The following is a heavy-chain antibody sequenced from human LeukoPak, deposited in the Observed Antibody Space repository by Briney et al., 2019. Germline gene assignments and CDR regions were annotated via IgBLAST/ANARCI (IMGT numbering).Heavy chain of an antibody. CDR1: GFTFSSYA. D-gene: IGHD2-15*01. Sequence: GGSLRLSCAASGFTFSSYAMSWVRQAPGKGLEWVSAISGSGGSTYYADSVKGRFTISRDNSKNTLYLQMNTLRAEDTAVYYCAKGVGYCSGGSCQQFDYWGQGTLVTVSS. CDR3: AKGVGYCSGGSCQQFDY. J-gene: IGHJ4*02. CDR2: ISGSGGST. V-gene: IGHV3-23*01.